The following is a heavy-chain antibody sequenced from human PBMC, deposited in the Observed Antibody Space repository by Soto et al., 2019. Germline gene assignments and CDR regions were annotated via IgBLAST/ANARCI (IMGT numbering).Heavy chain of an antibody. Sequence: QVQLVQSGAEVKKPGSSVKVSCKASGATYSNSAISWVRQAPGQGLEWMGGINPILGIPDYAHKFQCRVTITAEASTTTVYMDLGRLRSEDTAVYFCARGGVDVVATSAFHYWGQGTLVTVSS. J-gene: IGHJ4*02. CDR3: ARGGVDVVATSAFHY. CDR2: INPILGIP. CDR1: GATYSNSA. D-gene: IGHD5-12*01. V-gene: IGHV1-69*10.